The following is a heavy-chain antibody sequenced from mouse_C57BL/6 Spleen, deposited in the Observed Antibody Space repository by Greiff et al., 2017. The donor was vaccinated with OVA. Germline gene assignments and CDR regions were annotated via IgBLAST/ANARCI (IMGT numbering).Heavy chain of an antibody. D-gene: IGHD1-1*01. Sequence: QVQLQQSGAELVKPGASVKLSCKASGYTFTSYWMHWVKQRPGQGLEWIGMIHPNSGSTNYNEKFKSKATLTVDKSSSTAYMQLSSLTSEDSAVYYCARAHYYGSSYAYAMDYWGQGTSVTVSS. V-gene: IGHV1-64*01. CDR3: ARAHYYGSSYAYAMDY. J-gene: IGHJ4*01. CDR2: IHPNSGST. CDR1: GYTFTSYW.